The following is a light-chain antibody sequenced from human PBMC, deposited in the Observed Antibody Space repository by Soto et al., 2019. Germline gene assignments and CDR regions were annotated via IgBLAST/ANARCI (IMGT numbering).Light chain of an antibody. Sequence: CALTQPASVSGSPGQSITISCTGTISDVGGYNYVSWYQQHPGKAPKLMIFDVSNRPSGVSNRFSGSKSGYTASLTISGLQAEDEADYYCSSYTSSSTYVFGTGTKVTVL. J-gene: IGLJ1*01. CDR1: ISDVGGYNY. CDR3: SSYTSSSTYV. CDR2: DVS. V-gene: IGLV2-14*03.